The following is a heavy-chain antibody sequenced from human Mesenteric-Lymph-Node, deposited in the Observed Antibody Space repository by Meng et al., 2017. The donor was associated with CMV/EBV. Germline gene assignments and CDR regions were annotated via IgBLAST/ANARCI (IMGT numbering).Heavy chain of an antibody. CDR1: GFSLSNYW. J-gene: IGHJ3*01. Sequence: GGSLRLSYEAPGFSLSNYWLSWVRQAPGKGLEWVTLIKQDESQTYYVDSVKGRFTISRDNPKNSMYLQMNSLRAEDTAVYFCVTGRGDVWGQGTMVTVSS. V-gene: IGHV3-7*01. CDR2: IKQDESQT. CDR3: VTGRGDV. D-gene: IGHD3-10*01.